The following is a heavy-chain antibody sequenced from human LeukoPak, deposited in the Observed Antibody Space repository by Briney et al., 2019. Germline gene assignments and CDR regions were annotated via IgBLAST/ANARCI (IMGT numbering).Heavy chain of an antibody. CDR3: AKAPVTSCRGAFCYPLDS. CDR2: ISSSDDGT. D-gene: IGHD2-15*01. J-gene: IGHJ4*02. CDR1: GFPFSSYE. V-gene: IGHV3-23*01. Sequence: PGGSLRLSCAASGFPFSSYEMNWVRQAPGKGLEWVSAISSSDDGTYHAGSVRGRFTISRDSSKNTLYLQMNNLRTEDAAIYYCAKAPVTSCRGAFCYPLDSWGQGTLVTVSS.